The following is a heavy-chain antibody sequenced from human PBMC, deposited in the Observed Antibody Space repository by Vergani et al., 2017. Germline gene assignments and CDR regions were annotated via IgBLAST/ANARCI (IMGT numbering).Heavy chain of an antibody. V-gene: IGHV4-59*01. D-gene: IGHD5-18*01. J-gene: IGHJ4*02. CDR1: GGSISSYY. CDR3: ARGDTAPVY. CDR2: IYYSGST. Sequence: QVQLQESGPGLVKPSETLSLTCTVSGGSISSYYWSWIRQPPGKGLEWIGYIYYSGSTNYNPSLKSRVTISVDTSKNQFSLKLSSVTAADTAGYYCARGDTAPVYWGQGTLVTVSS.